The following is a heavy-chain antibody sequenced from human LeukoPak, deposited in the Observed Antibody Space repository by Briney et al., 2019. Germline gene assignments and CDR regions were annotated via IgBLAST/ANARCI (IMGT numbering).Heavy chain of an antibody. V-gene: IGHV1-2*02. J-gene: IGHJ5*02. CDR1: GYTFTGYY. CDR3: ARVRQYQRSWFDP. D-gene: IGHD2-2*01. Sequence: ASVKVSCKASGYTFTGYYMHWVRQAPGQGLEWMGWINPNSGGTNYAQKFQGRVTMTRDTSISTAYMELSRLRSDDTAVYYRARVRQYQRSWFDPWGQGTLVTVSS. CDR2: INPNSGGT.